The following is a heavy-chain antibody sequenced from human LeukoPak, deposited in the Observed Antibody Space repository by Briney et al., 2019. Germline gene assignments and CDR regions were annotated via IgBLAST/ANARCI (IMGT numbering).Heavy chain of an antibody. CDR1: GFTVSTNY. CDR2: IYKAGDP. Sequence: GGSLRLSCAASGFTVSTNYMTWVRQAPGKGLEWVSVIYKAGDPYNADSVKGRFSISRDNRKNMLYLQINSLRAEDTAVYYCARVSAPGYGWVDYFDYWGQGTLDTVSS. J-gene: IGHJ4*02. CDR3: ARVSAPGYGWVDYFDY. D-gene: IGHD3-10*01. V-gene: IGHV3-53*01.